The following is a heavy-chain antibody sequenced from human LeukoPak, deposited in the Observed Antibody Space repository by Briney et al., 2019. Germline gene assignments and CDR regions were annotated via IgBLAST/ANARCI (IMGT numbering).Heavy chain of an antibody. J-gene: IGHJ4*02. D-gene: IGHD3-22*01. V-gene: IGHV3-9*01. CDR2: ISWNSGSI. Sequence: GGSLRLSCAASGFTFYDYAMHWVRHALGKGLEWGSGISWNSGSIDYAECGKGRFTNSRDNAKNSLYLQMNSVRAEESALYYCAKDGQGIGYYHFFDYWGQGTLVTVSS. CDR1: GFTFYDYA. CDR3: AKDGQGIGYYHFFDY.